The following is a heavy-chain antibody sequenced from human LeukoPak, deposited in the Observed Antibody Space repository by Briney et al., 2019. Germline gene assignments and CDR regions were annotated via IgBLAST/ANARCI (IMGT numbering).Heavy chain of an antibody. V-gene: IGHV3-23*01. CDR3: AKFTYTSSSRAFDY. D-gene: IGHD6-6*01. Sequence: VGSLRLSCAASGFSFSSYAMTWVRQAPGKGLEWVSSISSSGVNTYLADSVQGRFTISRDNSKNTLYLQMNTLRVEDTAVYFCAKFTYTSSSRAFDYWGQGTLVTVSS. CDR2: ISSSGVNT. CDR1: GFSFSSYA. J-gene: IGHJ4*02.